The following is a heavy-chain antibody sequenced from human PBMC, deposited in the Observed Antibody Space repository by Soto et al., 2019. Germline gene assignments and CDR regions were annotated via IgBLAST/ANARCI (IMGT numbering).Heavy chain of an antibody. CDR1: GVTFSSYA. J-gene: IGHJ4*02. V-gene: IGHV3-23*01. CDR2: IGASGAGT. D-gene: IGHD1-26*01. Sequence: GGSLRLSCAASGVTFSSYAMSWFRQAPGKGLEWVSGIGASGAGTYYADSVKGRFIIPRDNSKNTLHLQMNSLRAEDTAVYYCALRKPGSYFDYWGQGTMVTVSS. CDR3: ALRKPGSYFDY.